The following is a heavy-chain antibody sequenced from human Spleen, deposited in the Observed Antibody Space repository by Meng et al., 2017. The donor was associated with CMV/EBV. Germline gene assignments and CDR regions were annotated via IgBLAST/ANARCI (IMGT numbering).Heavy chain of an antibody. CDR1: GYSFTNYW. J-gene: IGHJ6*02. CDR2: IYPGDSDT. V-gene: IGHV5-51*01. Sequence: GGSLRLSCKGSGYSFTNYWIGWVRQMPGKGLEWMGIIYPGDSDTRYSPSFQGQVTISADKSISTAYLQWSSLKASDTAMYYCARHRRIAAAGTDYYYGMDVWGQGTTVTVSS. CDR3: ARHRRIAAAGTDYYYGMDV. D-gene: IGHD6-13*01.